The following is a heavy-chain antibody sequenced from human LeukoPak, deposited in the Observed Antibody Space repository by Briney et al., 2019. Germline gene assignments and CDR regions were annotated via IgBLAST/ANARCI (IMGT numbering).Heavy chain of an antibody. CDR1: GYTFTSYD. CDR2: MNPNSGNT. Sequence: ASVKVSCKASGYTFTSYDINWVRQATGQGLEWMGWMNPNSGNTGYAQKFQGGVTMTRNTSISTAYMELSSLRSEDTAVYYCARGITHIAAAGIWGQGTMVTVSS. V-gene: IGHV1-8*01. J-gene: IGHJ3*02. D-gene: IGHD6-13*01. CDR3: ARGITHIAAAGI.